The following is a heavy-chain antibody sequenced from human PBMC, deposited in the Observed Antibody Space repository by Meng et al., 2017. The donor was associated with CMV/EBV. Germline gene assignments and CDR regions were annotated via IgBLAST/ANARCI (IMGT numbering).Heavy chain of an antibody. CDR1: GFTFSSYA. V-gene: IGHV3-30*04. Sequence: GESLKISCAASGFTFSSYAVHWVRQAPGKGLEWVAVISYDGSNKYYADSVKGRFTISRDNSKNTLYLQMNSLRAEDTAVYYCARDRGEADAFDIWGQGTMVTVSS. CDR3: ARDRGEADAFDI. J-gene: IGHJ3*02. CDR2: ISYDGSNK. D-gene: IGHD3-10*01.